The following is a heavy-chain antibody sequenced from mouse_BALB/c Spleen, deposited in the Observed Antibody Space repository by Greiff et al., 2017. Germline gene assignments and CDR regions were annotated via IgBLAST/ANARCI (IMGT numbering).Heavy chain of an antibody. CDR3: ARGRDYYDNYWYFDV. CDR2: ISSGGST. CDR1: GFTFSSYA. J-gene: IGHJ1*01. D-gene: IGHD1-1*01. Sequence: EVKLVESGGGLVKPGGSLKLSCAASGFTFSSYAMSWVRQTPEKRLEWVASISSGGSTYYPDSVKGRFTISRDNARNILYLQMSSLRSEDTAMYYCARGRDYYDNYWYFDVWGAGTTVTVSS. V-gene: IGHV5-6-5*01.